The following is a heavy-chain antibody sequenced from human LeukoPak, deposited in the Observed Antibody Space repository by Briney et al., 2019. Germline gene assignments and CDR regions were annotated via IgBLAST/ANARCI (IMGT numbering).Heavy chain of an antibody. J-gene: IGHJ4*02. V-gene: IGHV3-48*03. D-gene: IGHD2-2*01. Sequence: PGGSLRLSCAASGFTFSSYEMNWVRQAPGEGLERVSYISSSGSTIYYADSVKGRFTISRDNAKNSLYLQMNSLRAEDTAVYYCARGGSSTSCFDYWGQGTLVTVSS. CDR2: ISSSGSTI. CDR1: GFTFSSYE. CDR3: ARGGSSTSCFDY.